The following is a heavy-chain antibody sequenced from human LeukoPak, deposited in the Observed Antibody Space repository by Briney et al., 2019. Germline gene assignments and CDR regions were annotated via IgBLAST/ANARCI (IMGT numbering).Heavy chain of an antibody. CDR3: AKMSAGYCGSTRCYNGY. V-gene: IGHV3-64*01. D-gene: IGHD2-2*02. CDR1: GFTFSSYA. CDR2: ISSNEGST. J-gene: IGHJ4*02. Sequence: SGGSLRLSCAASGFTFSSYAMHWLRPAPGKGLEYVSAISSNEGSTYYANSVKGRFTISRDNSKNTLYLQMNSLRAEDTDVYYCAKMSAGYCGSTRCYNGYWGQGTLVTVSS.